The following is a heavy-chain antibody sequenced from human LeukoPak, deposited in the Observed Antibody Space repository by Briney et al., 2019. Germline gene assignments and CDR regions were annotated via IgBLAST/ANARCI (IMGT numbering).Heavy chain of an antibody. CDR2: IYYSGST. CDR1: GGSLSSRSYS. J-gene: IGHJ4*02. CDR3: ARLKGLLWFGEPFDY. D-gene: IGHD3-10*01. Sequence: SETLSLTCTVSGGSLSSRSYSWGWIRQPPGKGPEWIGTIYYSGSTYYNLSLKSRVTISEDTSKNQFSLKLSSLTAADTAVYYCARLKGLLWFGEPFDYWGQGTLVTVSS. V-gene: IGHV4-39*01.